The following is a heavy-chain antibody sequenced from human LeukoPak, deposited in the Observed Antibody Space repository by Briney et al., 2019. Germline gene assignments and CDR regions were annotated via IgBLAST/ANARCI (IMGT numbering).Heavy chain of an antibody. V-gene: IGHV4-34*01. Sequence: GSLRLSCAASGFTFSDYYMSWIRQAPGKGLEWIGEINHSGSTNYNPSLKSRVTISVDTSKSQFSLKLSSVTAADTAVYYCARVPMATIHFDYWGQGTLVTVSS. CDR1: GFTFSDYY. D-gene: IGHD5-24*01. CDR2: INHSGST. J-gene: IGHJ4*02. CDR3: ARVPMATIHFDY.